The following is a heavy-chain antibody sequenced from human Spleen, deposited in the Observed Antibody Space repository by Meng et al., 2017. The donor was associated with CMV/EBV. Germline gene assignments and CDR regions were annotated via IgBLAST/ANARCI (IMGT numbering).Heavy chain of an antibody. Sequence: GGSLRLSCAASGFTFRNFAMHWVRQAPGKGLEWVAFIRFDGSNKYYTDSVKGRFIISRDNSKNTLYLQMNSLRADDTAVYHCAKARTDYTNYEVYYGMDVWGQGTTVTVSS. V-gene: IGHV3-30*02. CDR2: IRFDGSNK. D-gene: IGHD4-11*01. CDR1: GFTFRNFA. J-gene: IGHJ6*01. CDR3: AKARTDYTNYEVYYGMDV.